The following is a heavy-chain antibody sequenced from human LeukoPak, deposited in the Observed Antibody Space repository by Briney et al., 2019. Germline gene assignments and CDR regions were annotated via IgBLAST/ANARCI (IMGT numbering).Heavy chain of an antibody. V-gene: IGHV3-53*01. CDR1: GFTVSSNY. D-gene: IGHD3-22*01. CDR2: IYSGGST. J-gene: IGHJ4*02. Sequence: GGSLRLSCAASGFTVSSNYMSWVRQAPGKGLEWVSVIYSGGSTYYADSVKGRFTISRDNSKNTLYLQMNSLRAEDTAVYYCAREGHHYYDTTGYYYNDYWGQGTLVTVSS. CDR3: AREGHHYYDTTGYYYNDY.